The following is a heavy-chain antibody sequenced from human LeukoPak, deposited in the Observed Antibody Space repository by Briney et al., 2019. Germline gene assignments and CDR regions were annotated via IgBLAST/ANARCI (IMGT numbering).Heavy chain of an antibody. Sequence: SETLSLTCTVSGGSISSYYWSWIRQPPGKGLKWIGYIYYSGSTNYNPSLKSRVTISVDTSKNQFSLKLSSVTAADTAVYYCASLRFWAFDYWGQGTLVTVSS. J-gene: IGHJ4*02. CDR2: IYYSGST. CDR1: GGSISSYY. CDR3: ASLRFWAFDY. V-gene: IGHV4-59*01. D-gene: IGHD3-3*01.